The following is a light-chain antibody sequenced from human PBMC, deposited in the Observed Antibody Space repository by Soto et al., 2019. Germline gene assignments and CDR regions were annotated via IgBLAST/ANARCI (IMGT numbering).Light chain of an antibody. CDR3: SSYTISSTYV. J-gene: IGLJ1*01. CDR2: DVS. Sequence: QLVLTQPPSVSGSPGQSVTISCTGTSSDVGSNNGVSWYQQPPGTAPKLMIYDVSNRPSGVPDRFSGGKSGNTASLTISGLQAEDEGDYYCSSYTISSTYVFGTGTKVTVL. CDR1: SSDVGSNNG. V-gene: IGLV2-18*02.